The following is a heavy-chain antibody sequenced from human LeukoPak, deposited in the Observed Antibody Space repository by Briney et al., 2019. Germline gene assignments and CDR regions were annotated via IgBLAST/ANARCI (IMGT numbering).Heavy chain of an antibody. J-gene: IGHJ4*02. V-gene: IGHV3-21*01. Sequence: GGSLRLSCAASGFTFSSYNMNWVRQAPGKGLEWVSSISSGGSYINYADSVKGRFTISRDNAKNSLYLQMNSLRAEGTAVYYCARNIVGATRHFDSWGQGTLVTVSS. D-gene: IGHD1-26*01. CDR1: GFTFSSYN. CDR3: ARNIVGATRHFDS. CDR2: ISSGGSYI.